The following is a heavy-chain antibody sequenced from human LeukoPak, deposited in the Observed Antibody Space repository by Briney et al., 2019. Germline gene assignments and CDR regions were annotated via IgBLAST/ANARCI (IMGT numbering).Heavy chain of an antibody. Sequence: GGSLRLSCAASGFTFSDYYMSWIRQAPGKGLEWVSAISGSGGSTYYADSVKGRFTISRDNSKNTLYLQMNSLRAEDTAVYYCAKGEFIAAPHLFDYWGREPWSPSPQ. CDR1: GFTFSDYY. D-gene: IGHD6-6*01. CDR2: ISGSGGST. V-gene: IGHV3-23*01. J-gene: IGHJ4*02. CDR3: AKGEFIAAPHLFDY.